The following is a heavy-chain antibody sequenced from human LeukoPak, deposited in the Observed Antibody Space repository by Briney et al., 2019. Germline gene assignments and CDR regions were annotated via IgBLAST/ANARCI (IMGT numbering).Heavy chain of an antibody. J-gene: IGHJ4*02. Sequence: DSLKGRFTISRDNAKNSLFLQMNSLRAEDTAVYYCARDSPYCTSSDCYLDYWGQGTLVTVSS. CDR3: ARDSPYCTSSDCYLDY. D-gene: IGHD2-2*01. V-gene: IGHV3-7*01.